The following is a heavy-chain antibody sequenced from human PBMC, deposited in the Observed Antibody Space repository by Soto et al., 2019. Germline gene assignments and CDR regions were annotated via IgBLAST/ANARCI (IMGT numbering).Heavy chain of an antibody. Sequence: QVQLQQWGAGLLKPSETLSLTCAVYGGSFSDYYRSWIRQPPGKGLEWIGEINHSGSTNYNPSLKGRGTISVDTAKNQFPLKLTAVTAADTAVYYRARGGVPDTDGRGRNNWAQGTPVTVSS. CDR1: GGSFSDYY. CDR3: ARGGVPDTDGRGRNN. J-gene: IGHJ4*02. V-gene: IGHV4-34*01. CDR2: INHSGST. D-gene: IGHD3-10*01.